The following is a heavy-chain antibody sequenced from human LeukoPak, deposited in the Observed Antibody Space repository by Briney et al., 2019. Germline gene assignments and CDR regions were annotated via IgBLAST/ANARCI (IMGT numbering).Heavy chain of an antibody. D-gene: IGHD4-11*01. CDR3: ANTDYSNYAEENWFDP. CDR1: GGTFNNSA. Sequence: VASVKVSCKTSGGTFNNSAISWVRQAPGQGLEWMGRIIPILGTANYAQKFQGRVTITTDESTSTAYMELSSLRSEDTAVYYCANTDYSNYAEENWFDPWGQGTLVTVSS. CDR2: IIPILGTA. J-gene: IGHJ5*02. V-gene: IGHV1-69*05.